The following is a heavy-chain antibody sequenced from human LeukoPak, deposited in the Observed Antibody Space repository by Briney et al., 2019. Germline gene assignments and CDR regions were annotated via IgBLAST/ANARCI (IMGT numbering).Heavy chain of an antibody. CDR2: IYPGDSDT. Sequence: RGESLKISCKASGYSFTSYWIGWVRQMPGKGLEWMGIIYPGDSDTRYSPSFQGQVTISADKSISTAYLQWSSLKASDTAMYYCARSHSSSWYRGPRAFDIWGQGTMVTVSS. CDR1: GYSFTSYW. V-gene: IGHV5-51*01. D-gene: IGHD6-13*01. CDR3: ARSHSSSWYRGPRAFDI. J-gene: IGHJ3*02.